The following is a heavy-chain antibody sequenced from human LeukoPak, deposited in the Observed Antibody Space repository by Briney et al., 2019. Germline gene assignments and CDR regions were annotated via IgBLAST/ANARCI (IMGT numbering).Heavy chain of an antibody. CDR1: GYTFTGYY. CDR2: INPNSGGT. J-gene: IGHJ3*02. Sequence: GASVKVSCKASGYTFTGYYMHWVRQAPGQELEWMGWINPNSGGTNYAQKFQGRVTMTRDTSISTAYMELSRLRSDDTAVYYCARVPITMIVVVMHTYAFDIWGQGTMVTVSS. V-gene: IGHV1-2*02. D-gene: IGHD3-22*01. CDR3: ARVPITMIVVVMHTYAFDI.